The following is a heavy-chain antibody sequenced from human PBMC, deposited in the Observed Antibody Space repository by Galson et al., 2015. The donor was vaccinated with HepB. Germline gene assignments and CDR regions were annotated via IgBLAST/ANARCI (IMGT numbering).Heavy chain of an antibody. D-gene: IGHD2-2*01. CDR1: GFTFSSYS. J-gene: IGHJ3*02. Sequence: LRLSCAASGFTFSSYSMNWVRQAPGKGLEWVSYISSSSSTIYYADSVKGRFTISRDNAKNSLYLQMNSLRDEDTAVYYCAREEDIVVVPAASALSYDAFDIWGQGTMVTVSS. V-gene: IGHV3-48*02. CDR2: ISSSSSTI. CDR3: AREEDIVVVPAASALSYDAFDI.